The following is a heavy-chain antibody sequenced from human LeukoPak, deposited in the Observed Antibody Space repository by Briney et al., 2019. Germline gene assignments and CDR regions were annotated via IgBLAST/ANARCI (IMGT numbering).Heavy chain of an antibody. CDR3: ARAAYGSSPDY. J-gene: IGHJ4*02. D-gene: IGHD6-13*01. V-gene: IGHV3-23*01. CDR2: ISGSGGTT. CDR1: GFTFSSFA. Sequence: GGSLRLSCAASGFTFSSFAMSWVRQAPGKGLEWVSAISGSGGTTYYADSVKGRFTISRDDAKNSLYLQMSSLRREDTAVYYCARAAYGSSPDYWGQGTLVTVSS.